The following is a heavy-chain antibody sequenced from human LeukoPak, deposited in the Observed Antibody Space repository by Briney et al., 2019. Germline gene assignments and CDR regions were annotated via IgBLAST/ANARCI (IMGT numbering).Heavy chain of an antibody. V-gene: IGHV3-30-3*01. CDR2: ISYDGSNK. D-gene: IGHD3-10*01. CDR1: GFTFSSYA. Sequence: GGSLRLSCAATGFTFSSYAMSWVRRAPGKGLEWVAVISYDGSNKYYADSVKGRFTISRDNSKNTLYLQMNSLRAEDTAVYYCARVPPGSWGQGTLVTVSS. J-gene: IGHJ4*02. CDR3: ARVPPGS.